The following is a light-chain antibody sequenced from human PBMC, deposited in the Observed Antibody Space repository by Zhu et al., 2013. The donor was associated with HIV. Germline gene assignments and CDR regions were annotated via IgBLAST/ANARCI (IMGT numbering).Light chain of an antibody. Sequence: EIVLTQSPDTLSLSPGERATLSCRASQAVPSNYLSWYQQKPGQAPRLLIYRASDRATDIPDRFSGSGSGTDFTLTISRLEPDDFGSYYCQHFNTFSGHTFGGGTEGGDQT. V-gene: IGKV3-20*01. CDR1: QAVPSNY. CDR2: RAS. J-gene: IGKJ4*01. CDR3: QHFNTFSGHT.